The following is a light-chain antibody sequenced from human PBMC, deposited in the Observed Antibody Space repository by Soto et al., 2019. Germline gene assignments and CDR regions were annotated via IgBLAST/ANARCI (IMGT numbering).Light chain of an antibody. CDR2: AAS. CDR1: QSISSNY. Sequence: EIVLTQSPGTLSLSPGERATLSCRASQSISSNYLAWFQQKPGQAPRLLIYAASSRATGIPDRFSGSGSGTDFTLTISRLDPEDSAVYYCQQYATSPWTFGQGTKVDIK. V-gene: IGKV3-20*01. CDR3: QQYATSPWT. J-gene: IGKJ1*01.